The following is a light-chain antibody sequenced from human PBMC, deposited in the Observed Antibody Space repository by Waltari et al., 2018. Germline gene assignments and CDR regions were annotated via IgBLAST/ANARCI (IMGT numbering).Light chain of an antibody. J-gene: IGLJ3*02. CDR3: ASWDDSLNGWV. CDR1: SSNIGSNV. CDR2: SSS. V-gene: IGLV1-44*01. Sequence: QSVLTQPPSASGTPGQRFTISCSGGSSNIGSNVVTWYQQFPGTAPKLLIYSSSQRPSGVPDRFSGSKSGTSASLAISGLQSEDEADFYCASWDDSLNGWVFGGGTKLTVL.